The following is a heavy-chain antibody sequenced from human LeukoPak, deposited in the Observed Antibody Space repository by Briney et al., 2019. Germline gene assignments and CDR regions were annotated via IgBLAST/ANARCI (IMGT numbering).Heavy chain of an antibody. J-gene: IGHJ6*03. Sequence: GGSLRLSCAASGFTFSSTWMHWVRQAPGKGLVWVSRIKSDGISTIYADSVKGRFIISRDNAKNTLYLQMNSLRAEDSAVYYCVRDRYYTMDVWGKGTTVSVSS. CDR1: GFTFSSTW. V-gene: IGHV3-74*01. CDR2: IKSDGIST. CDR3: VRDRYYTMDV.